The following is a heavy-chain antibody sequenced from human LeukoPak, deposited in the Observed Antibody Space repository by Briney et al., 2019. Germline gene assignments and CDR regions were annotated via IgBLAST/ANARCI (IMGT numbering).Heavy chain of an antibody. Sequence: PSETLSLTCAVYGGSFSGYYWSWIRQPPGKGLEWIGEINHSGSTNYNPSLKSRVTISVDTSKNQFSLKLSSATAAGTAVYYCARDKAGTYYDFWSGYPKANWFDPWGQGTLVTVSS. CDR2: INHSGST. V-gene: IGHV4-34*01. D-gene: IGHD3-3*01. CDR3: ARDKAGTYYDFWSGYPKANWFDP. J-gene: IGHJ5*02. CDR1: GGSFSGYY.